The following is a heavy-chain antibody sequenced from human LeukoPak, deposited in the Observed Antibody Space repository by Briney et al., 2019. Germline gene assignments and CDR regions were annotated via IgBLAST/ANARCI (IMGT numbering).Heavy chain of an antibody. V-gene: IGHV3-30*02. CDR1: GFTFRSYG. Sequence: GGSLRLSCAASGFTFRSYGMHWVRQAPGKGLEWVAFIRYDGSNKYYADSVKGRFTISRDNSKNTLYLQLNSLRAEDTAVYYCARDRAFPNDVFDIWGQGTMVSVSS. CDR2: IRYDGSNK. CDR3: ARDRAFPNDVFDI. D-gene: IGHD2/OR15-2a*01. J-gene: IGHJ3*02.